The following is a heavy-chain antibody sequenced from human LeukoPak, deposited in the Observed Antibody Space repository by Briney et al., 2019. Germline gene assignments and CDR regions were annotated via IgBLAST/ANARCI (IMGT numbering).Heavy chain of an antibody. D-gene: IGHD4-23*01. J-gene: IGHJ4*02. CDR3: ASSWRWYQSVRFDY. V-gene: IGHV4-39*01. CDR2: IYYSGST. CDR1: GGSISSSSYY. Sequence: SETLSLTCTVSGGSISSSSYYWGWIRQPPGKGLEWIGSIYYSGSTYYNPSLKSRVTISVDTSKNQFSLKLSSVTAADTAVYYCASSWRWYQSVRFDYWGQGTLVTVSS.